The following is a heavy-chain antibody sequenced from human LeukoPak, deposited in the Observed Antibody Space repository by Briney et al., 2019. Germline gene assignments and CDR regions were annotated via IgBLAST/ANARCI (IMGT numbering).Heavy chain of an antibody. J-gene: IGHJ2*01. V-gene: IGHV4-34*01. CDR3: ARSCGGDCANYWYFDL. CDR1: GGSFCGYY. D-gene: IGHD2-21*02. Sequence: SETLSLTCAVYGGSFCGYYWSWIRQPPGKGLEWIGEINHSGSTNYNPSLKSRVTISVDTSKNQFSLKLSSVTAADTAVYYCARSCGGDCANYWYFDLWGRGTLVTVSS. CDR2: INHSGST.